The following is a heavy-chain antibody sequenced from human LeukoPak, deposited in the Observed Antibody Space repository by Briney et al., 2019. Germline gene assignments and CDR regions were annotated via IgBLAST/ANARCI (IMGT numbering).Heavy chain of an antibody. V-gene: IGHV3-11*04. CDR1: GFIFSEFY. Sequence: GGSLRLSCEVSGFIFSEFYMTWVRQAPGKGLEWVSYISASGNIAYYTDSVKGRFTMSRDNAKNSLYLQMNSLRAEDTAVYYCARDGDYDSSGYYDYWGQGTLVTVSS. D-gene: IGHD3-22*01. CDR2: ISASGNIA. J-gene: IGHJ4*02. CDR3: ARDGDYDSSGYYDY.